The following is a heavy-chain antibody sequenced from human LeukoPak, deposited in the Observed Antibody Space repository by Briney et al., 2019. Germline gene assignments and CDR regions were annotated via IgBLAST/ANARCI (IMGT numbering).Heavy chain of an antibody. Sequence: SSVKVSCKASGGTFSSYAINWVRQATGQGLEWMGWMNPNSGNTGYAQKFQGRVIITRNTSISTAYMELSSLRSEDTAVYYCAREDSSTGTTGDYWGQGTLVTVSS. CDR2: MNPNSGNT. D-gene: IGHD1-7*01. V-gene: IGHV1-8*03. CDR3: AREDSSTGTTGDY. J-gene: IGHJ4*02. CDR1: GGTFSSYA.